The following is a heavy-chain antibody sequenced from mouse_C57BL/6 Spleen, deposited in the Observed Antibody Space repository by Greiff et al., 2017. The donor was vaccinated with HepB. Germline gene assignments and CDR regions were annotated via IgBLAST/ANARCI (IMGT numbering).Heavy chain of an antibody. CDR1: GYTFTSYW. Sequence: VQLQQPGTELVKPGASVKLSCKASGYTFTSYWMHWVKQRPGQGLEWIGNINPSNGGTNYNEKFKSKATLTVDKSSSTAYMQLSSLTSEDSAVYYCARSGITTVVAHWYFDVWGTGTTVTVSS. D-gene: IGHD1-1*01. J-gene: IGHJ1*03. CDR3: ARSGITTVVAHWYFDV. V-gene: IGHV1-53*01. CDR2: INPSNGGT.